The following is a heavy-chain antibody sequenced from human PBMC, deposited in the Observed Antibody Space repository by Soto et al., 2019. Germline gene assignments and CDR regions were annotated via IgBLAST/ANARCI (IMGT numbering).Heavy chain of an antibody. J-gene: IGHJ3*02. CDR2: IRSKANSYAT. CDR1: GFTFSGSA. V-gene: IGHV3-73*01. CDR3: ISSQGPLAI. Sequence: PGGSLRLSCAASGFTFSGSAMHWVRQASGKGLEWVGRIRSKANSYATAYAASVKGRFTISRDDSKNTAYLQMNSLKTEDTAVYYCISSQGPLAIWGQGTMVTVSS.